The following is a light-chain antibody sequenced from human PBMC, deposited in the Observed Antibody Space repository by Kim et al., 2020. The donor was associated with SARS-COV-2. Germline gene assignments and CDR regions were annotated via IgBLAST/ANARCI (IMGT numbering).Light chain of an antibody. CDR3: QQYGTSPRS. CDR2: GAS. Sequence: EIVLTQSPGTLSLSPGERATLSCRASQSVSSNYLAWYQHKPGQARRLLIYGASSRATGIPDRFSGSGSGTDFTLPISRLEPEDFAVYYCQQYGTSPRSFGQGTKVDLK. CDR1: QSVSSNY. V-gene: IGKV3-20*01. J-gene: IGKJ1*01.